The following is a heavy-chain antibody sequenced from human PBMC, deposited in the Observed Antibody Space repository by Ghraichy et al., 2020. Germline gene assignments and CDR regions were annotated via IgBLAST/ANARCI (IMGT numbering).Heavy chain of an antibody. CDR1: GFTFRNYG. V-gene: IGHV3-33*01. Sequence: GGSLRLSCAASGFTFRNYGMQWVRQAPGKGLEWVAVIWYDGSNKYYADSVKGRFTISRDNSKNTLYLQMNNLRAEDTALYYCASASGTYYSLYWGQGSLVTVSS. CDR2: IWYDGSNK. D-gene: IGHD1-26*01. CDR3: ASASGTYYSLY. J-gene: IGHJ4*02.